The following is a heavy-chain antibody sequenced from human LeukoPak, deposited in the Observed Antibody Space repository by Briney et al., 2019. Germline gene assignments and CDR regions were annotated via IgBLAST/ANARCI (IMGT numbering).Heavy chain of an antibody. CDR3: ARVSTPYSNQPYAFDV. J-gene: IGHJ3*01. D-gene: IGHD4-11*01. Sequence: GGSLRLSCAASGFTFSNAWMSWVRQAPGKGLEWVDRIKSKTDGGTTDYAAPVKGRFTISRDDSKNTLYLQMNSLRAEDTAVYYCARVSTPYSNQPYAFDVWGQGTMVTVSS. CDR2: IKSKTDGGTT. V-gene: IGHV3-15*01. CDR1: GFTFSNAW.